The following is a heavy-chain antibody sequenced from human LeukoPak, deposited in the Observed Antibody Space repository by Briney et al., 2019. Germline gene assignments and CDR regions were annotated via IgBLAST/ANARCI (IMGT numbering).Heavy chain of an antibody. CDR3: ARVLDYYGSGTRDFDY. V-gene: IGHV4-59*04. CDR2: MYHSGTT. D-gene: IGHD3-10*01. J-gene: IGHJ4*02. CDR1: GGSISSYY. Sequence: SETPSLTCTVSGGSISSYYWSWIRQPPGKGLEWIGSMYHSGTTSYNPSLKSRVTMSVDTSKNQFSLELSSVTAADTAVYYCARVLDYYGSGTRDFDYWGQGTLVTVSS.